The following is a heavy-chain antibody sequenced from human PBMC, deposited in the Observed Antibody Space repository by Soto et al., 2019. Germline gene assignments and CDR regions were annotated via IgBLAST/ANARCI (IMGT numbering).Heavy chain of an antibody. D-gene: IGHD4-17*01. CDR3: ARANYGDYHDY. J-gene: IGHJ4*02. Sequence: GGSLRLSCEASGFTFSGYALHWVRQAPGKGLEWVAVMSYNGGTIYYADSVKGRFTISRDNSKNTLYLQLTSLRAEDTAVYFCARANYGDYHDYWGQGTLVTVS. CDR1: GFTFSGYA. CDR2: MSYNGGTI. V-gene: IGHV3-30-3*01.